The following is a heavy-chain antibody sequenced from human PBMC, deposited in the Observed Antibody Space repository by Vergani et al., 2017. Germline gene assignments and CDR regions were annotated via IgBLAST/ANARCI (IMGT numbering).Heavy chain of an antibody. CDR2: IKSDGSIT. J-gene: IGHJ4*02. CDR3: VRGRGLCAGGRCYTEAWDY. D-gene: IGHD2-2*02. V-gene: IGHV3-74*03. Sequence: DVHLAESGGGFFQPGGSLRLSCSASGFSFNSYWMHWVRQVPGKGLLWVSRIKSDGSITAYADSVKGRFTISRDIAKNTLYLQVRSLRLEDTGVYHCVRGRGLCAGGRCYTEAWDYWGQGTPVTVSS. CDR1: GFSFNSYW.